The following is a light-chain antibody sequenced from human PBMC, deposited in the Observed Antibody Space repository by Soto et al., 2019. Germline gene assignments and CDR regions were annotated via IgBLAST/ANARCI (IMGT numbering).Light chain of an antibody. V-gene: IGKV1-5*03. Sequence: DIQMTQSPYTLSASVGDRVSITCRASQSISSWLAWYQQKPGKAPKLLIYTASSLESGVPSSFSGSGSGTEFTLTISSLQPDDFATYYCQQYNTYPYTFGQGTKLE. CDR2: TAS. J-gene: IGKJ2*01. CDR1: QSISSW. CDR3: QQYNTYPYT.